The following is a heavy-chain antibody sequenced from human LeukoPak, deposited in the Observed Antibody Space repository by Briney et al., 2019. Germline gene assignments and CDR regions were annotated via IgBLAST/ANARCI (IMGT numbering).Heavy chain of an antibody. V-gene: IGHV1-2*02. CDR1: GYTFTSYY. J-gene: IGHJ4*02. CDR3: ARSPPTYCGGDCHPMGGY. CDR2: INPNSGDT. D-gene: IGHD2-21*02. Sequence: ASVKVSCKASGYTFTSYYLHWVRQAPGQGLEWMGWINPNSGDTNYAQKFQGRVTMTRDTSISTAYMELNRLTSDDTAVFYCARSPPTYCGGDCHPMGGYWGQGTLVTVSS.